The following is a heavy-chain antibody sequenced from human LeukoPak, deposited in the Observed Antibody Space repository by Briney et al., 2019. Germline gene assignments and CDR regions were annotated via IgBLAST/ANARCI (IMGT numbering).Heavy chain of an antibody. D-gene: IGHD2-2*01. J-gene: IGHJ4*02. CDR2: ISGSGDTT. CDR3: SKLRSSVPAAAYNN. Sequence: PGGSLRLSCAASGFTFSNYAMRWVRQAPGKGLEWVSVISGSGDTTDYADSVKGRFTISRDNSKNTLYLQMNSLRAEDTAVYYCSKLRSSVPAAAYNNWGQGILVTVSS. CDR1: GFTFSNYA. V-gene: IGHV3-23*01.